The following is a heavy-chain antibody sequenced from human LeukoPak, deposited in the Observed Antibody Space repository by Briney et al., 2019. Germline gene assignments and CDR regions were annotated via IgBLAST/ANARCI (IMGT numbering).Heavy chain of an antibody. J-gene: IGHJ3*02. V-gene: IGHV1-46*01. CDR3: ARDLYSGHEGNAFDI. CDR1: GYTFTTYY. CDR2: INPSGGST. Sequence: ASVKVSCKASGYTFTTYYIHWVRQAPGQGLEWMGIINPSGGSTRYAQKFQGRVTMTRDTSTSTVYMEVSSLRSEDTAVYYCARDLYSGHEGNAFDIWGQGTMVTVSS. D-gene: IGHD5-12*01.